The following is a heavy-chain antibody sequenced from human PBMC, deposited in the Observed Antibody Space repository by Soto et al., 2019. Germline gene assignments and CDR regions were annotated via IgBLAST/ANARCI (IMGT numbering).Heavy chain of an antibody. V-gene: IGHV1-8*01. CDR3: AAVGGYDFWSGYYHKYDGMDV. CDR2: MNPTGGNT. J-gene: IGHJ6*02. Sequence: QVQLVQSGAEVKKPGASVKVSCKASGYTFTSYDINWVRQATGQGLEWMGWMNPTGGNTGYAQKFQGRVTMTRNTSISTAYMELSSLRSEDTAVYYCAAVGGYDFWSGYYHKYDGMDVWGQGTTVTVSS. CDR1: GYTFTSYD. D-gene: IGHD3-3*01.